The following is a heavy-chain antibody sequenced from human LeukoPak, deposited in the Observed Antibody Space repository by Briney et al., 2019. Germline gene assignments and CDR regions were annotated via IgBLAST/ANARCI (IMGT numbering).Heavy chain of an antibody. J-gene: IGHJ4*02. CDR2: ISWNSGSI. Sequence: QAGGSLRLSCAASGFTFDDYAMPWVRQAPGKGLEWVSGISWNSGSIGYADSVKGRFTISRDNAKNSLYLQMNSLRAEDTALYYCAKGSIAAAGTDFDYWGQGTLVTVSS. D-gene: IGHD6-13*01. CDR1: GFTFDDYA. V-gene: IGHV3-9*01. CDR3: AKGSIAAAGTDFDY.